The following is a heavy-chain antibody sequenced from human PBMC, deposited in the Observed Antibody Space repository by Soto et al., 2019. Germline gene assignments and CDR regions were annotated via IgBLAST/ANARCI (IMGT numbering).Heavy chain of an antibody. D-gene: IGHD4-17*01. J-gene: IGHJ6*02. CDR3: AKILSTVTTYYYGMDA. Sequence: GGSLRLSCAASGFSFSTYPMVWVRQAPGKRLEAVSSISGSGDKTYYKDSVKGRFTISRGNSKNTVDLQMNSLRPEDTAVYYCAKILSTVTTYYYGMDAWGQGTTVTLSS. V-gene: IGHV3-23*01. CDR2: ISGSGDKT. CDR1: GFSFSTYP.